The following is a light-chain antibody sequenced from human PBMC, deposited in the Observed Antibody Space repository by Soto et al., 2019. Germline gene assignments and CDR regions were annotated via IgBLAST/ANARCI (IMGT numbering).Light chain of an antibody. CDR2: SAS. CDR1: ESVSSN. Sequence: EIVMTQSPATLSVSQGEGATLSCRASESVSSNLAWYQQKPGQAPRLLIYSASARATGIPARFSGSGSGTEFTLTISSLQSEDFAVYYCQQYNKWPLTFGGGTKVEIK. CDR3: QQYNKWPLT. V-gene: IGKV3-15*01. J-gene: IGKJ4*01.